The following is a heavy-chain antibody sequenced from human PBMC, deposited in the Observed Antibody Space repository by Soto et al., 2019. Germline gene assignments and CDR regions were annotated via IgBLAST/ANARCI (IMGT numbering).Heavy chain of an antibody. D-gene: IGHD6-19*01. J-gene: IGHJ4*02. CDR3: ARDPYSSGWYFDY. CDR2: IWYDGSNK. CDR1: GFTFSSYG. Sequence: GGSLRLSCAASGFTFSSYGMHWARQAPGKGLEWVAVIWYDGSNKYYADSVKGRFTISRDNSKNTLYLQMNSLRAEDTAVYYCARDPYSSGWYFDYWGQGTLVTVSS. V-gene: IGHV3-33*01.